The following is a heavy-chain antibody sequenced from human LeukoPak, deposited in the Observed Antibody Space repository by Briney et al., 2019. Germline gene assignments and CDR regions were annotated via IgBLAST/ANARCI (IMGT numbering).Heavy chain of an antibody. Sequence: ASVKVSCKASGYTFTSYAMHWVRQAPGQRLEWMGWINAGNGNTKYSQKFQGRVTITRDTSASTAYMELSSLRSEDTAVYYCARGGGYSGYRREGAFDIWGQGTMVTVSS. V-gene: IGHV1-3*01. CDR1: GYTFTSYA. CDR2: INAGNGNT. CDR3: ARGGGYSGYRREGAFDI. D-gene: IGHD5-12*01. J-gene: IGHJ3*02.